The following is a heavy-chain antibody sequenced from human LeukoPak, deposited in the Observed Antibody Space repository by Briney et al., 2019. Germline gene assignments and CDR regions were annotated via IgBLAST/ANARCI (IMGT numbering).Heavy chain of an antibody. V-gene: IGHV4-34*01. D-gene: IGHD3-9*01. Sequence: SETLSLTCAVYGGSFSGYYWSWIRQPPGKGLEWIGEINHSGSTNYNPSLKSRVTISVDTSKNQFSLKLSSVTAADTAVYYCAREYYDILTGWDAFDIWGQGTMVTVSS. CDR1: GGSFSGYY. CDR2: INHSGST. CDR3: AREYYDILTGWDAFDI. J-gene: IGHJ3*02.